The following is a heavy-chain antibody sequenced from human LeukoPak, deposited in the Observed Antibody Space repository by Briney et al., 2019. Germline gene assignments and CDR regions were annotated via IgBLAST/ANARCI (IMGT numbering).Heavy chain of an antibody. CDR2: IGSAGGT. J-gene: IGHJ4*02. D-gene: IGHD6-19*01. Sequence: GALRLSCAASGFTFSTYDMHWVRRATGKGLEWVSAIGSAGGTYYSDSVKGRFTISRENDRDSLYLQMSSLRAGDTAVYYCAREVLDSYSSGWHLDWWGQGTLVTVSS. CDR1: GFTFSTYD. V-gene: IGHV3-13*04. CDR3: AREVLDSYSSGWHLDW.